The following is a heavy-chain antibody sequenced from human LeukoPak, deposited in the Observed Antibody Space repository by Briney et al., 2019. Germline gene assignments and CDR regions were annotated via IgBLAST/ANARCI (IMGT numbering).Heavy chain of an antibody. CDR3: TGSEPYDAFDI. CDR1: GGTFSSYA. J-gene: IGHJ3*02. CDR2: IIPIFGTA. D-gene: IGHD1-14*01. Sequence: SVKVSCKASGGTFSSYAISWVRQAPRQGLEWMGRIIPIFGTANYAQKFQGRVTITTDESTSTAYMELSSLRSEDTAVYYCTGSEPYDAFDIWGQGTMVTVSS. V-gene: IGHV1-69*05.